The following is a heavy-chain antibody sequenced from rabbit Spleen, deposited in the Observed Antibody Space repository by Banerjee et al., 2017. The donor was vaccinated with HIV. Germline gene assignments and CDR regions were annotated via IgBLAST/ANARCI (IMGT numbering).Heavy chain of an antibody. CDR3: VRDQAGDADYGPYYLNL. D-gene: IGHD2-1*01. J-gene: IGHJ4*01. CDR1: GFSFSSSYY. Sequence: QSLEESGGYLVKPGASLTLTCTASGFSFSSSYYICWVRQAPGKGLEWIACSVTGSSGNTYYATWAKGRFTISSHNAQNTLYLQLSSLTAADTATYFCVRDQAGDADYGPYYLNLWGQGTLVTVS. V-gene: IGHV1S40*01. CDR2: SVTGSSGNT.